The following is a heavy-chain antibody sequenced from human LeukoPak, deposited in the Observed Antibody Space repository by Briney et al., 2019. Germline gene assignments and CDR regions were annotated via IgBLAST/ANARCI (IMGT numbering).Heavy chain of an antibody. Sequence: GGSLRLSCSASGFTFTSYAMHWVRQAPGKGLEYVSAIGISGVSTYYADSVKGRFTIPRDNSKNTLYLQMSTLRAEDTAVYYCVKGQMDYWGQGTLVTVSS. J-gene: IGHJ4*02. CDR1: GFTFTSYA. CDR3: VKGQMDY. V-gene: IGHV3-64D*06. D-gene: IGHD5-24*01. CDR2: IGISGVST.